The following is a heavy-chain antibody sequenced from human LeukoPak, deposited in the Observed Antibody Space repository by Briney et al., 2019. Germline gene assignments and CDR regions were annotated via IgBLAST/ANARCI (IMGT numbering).Heavy chain of an antibody. J-gene: IGHJ3*02. CDR2: IYYSGSA. V-gene: IGHV4-31*03. Sequence: SETLSLTCTVSGGSVSSGSSYWSWIRQPPGKGLEWIGYIYYSGSAYYNPSLKSRVTISVDTSKNQFSLKLSSVTAADTAVYYCARDSTGVGNLDDAFDIWGQGTMVTVSS. CDR1: GGSVSSGSSY. D-gene: IGHD1-26*01. CDR3: ARDSTGVGNLDDAFDI.